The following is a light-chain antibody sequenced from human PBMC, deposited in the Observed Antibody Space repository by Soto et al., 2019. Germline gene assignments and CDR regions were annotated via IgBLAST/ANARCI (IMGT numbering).Light chain of an antibody. CDR1: QSVRNN. CDR2: AVS. Sequence: IVTTQSQVTLSVSPVEGSNLFCRASQSVRNNLAWYQQKPGLAPRLLIYAVSTRAADFPARFSGSGSGTEFILTISSLQSEDFAFYYCQQYDDWPWTFGQGTKVDIK. CDR3: QQYDDWPWT. V-gene: IGKV3-15*01. J-gene: IGKJ1*01.